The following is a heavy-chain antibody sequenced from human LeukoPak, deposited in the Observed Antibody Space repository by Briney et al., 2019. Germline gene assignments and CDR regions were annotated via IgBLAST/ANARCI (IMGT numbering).Heavy chain of an antibody. V-gene: IGHV4-30-4*01. CDR2: IYYSGST. J-gene: IGHJ5*02. CDR3: ARAFGTTVTT. Sequence: PSETLSLTGTVSGGSISSGDYYWRWIRQPPGKGLEWIGYIYYSGSTYYNPSLKSRVTISVDTSKNQFSLKLSSVTAADTAVYYCARAFGTTVTTWGQGTLVAVSS. D-gene: IGHD4-17*01. CDR1: GGSISSGDYY.